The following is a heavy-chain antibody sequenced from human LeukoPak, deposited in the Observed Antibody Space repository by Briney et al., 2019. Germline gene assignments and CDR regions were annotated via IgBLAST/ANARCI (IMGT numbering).Heavy chain of an antibody. CDR3: ARGSYDSSGYLYYFDY. D-gene: IGHD3-22*01. J-gene: IGHJ4*02. CDR1: GYTFTSYD. Sequence: ASVKVSCKASGYTFTSYDINWVRQATGQGLEWMGWMNPNSGNTGYAQKFQGRVTITRNTSISTAYMELSSLRSEDTAVYYCARGSYDSSGYLYYFDYWGQGTLVTVSS. CDR2: MNPNSGNT. V-gene: IGHV1-8*03.